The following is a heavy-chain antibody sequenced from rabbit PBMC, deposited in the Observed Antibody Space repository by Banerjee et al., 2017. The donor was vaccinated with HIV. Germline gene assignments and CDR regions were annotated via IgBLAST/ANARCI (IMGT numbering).Heavy chain of an antibody. CDR3: ARDLAGVIGWNFNL. CDR2: IYTGSSGST. CDR1: GFSFSSNYW. D-gene: IGHD4-1*01. V-gene: IGHV1S45*01. J-gene: IGHJ4*01. Sequence: QEQLEESGGDLVKPEGSLTLTYTASGFSFSSNYWLCWVRQAPGKGLEWIACIYTGSSGSTYYASWAKGRFTISKTSSTTVTLQMTSLTAADTATYFCARDLAGVIGWNFNLWGQGTLVTVS.